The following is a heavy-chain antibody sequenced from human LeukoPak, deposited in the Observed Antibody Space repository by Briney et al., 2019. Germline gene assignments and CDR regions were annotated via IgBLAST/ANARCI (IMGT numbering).Heavy chain of an antibody. J-gene: IGHJ4*02. D-gene: IGHD2-15*01. Sequence: PGGSLRLSCAASAFTFSSYAMHWVRQAPGKGQECVTFIAQDESNKYSADSVKGRFTISRDNSRNTLYLQMNSLRAGDTAFYYCAKDGYCSGGSCYPNFFDSWGQGTLVTVSS. CDR3: AKDGYCSGGSCYPNFFDS. CDR2: IAQDESNK. V-gene: IGHV3-30*04. CDR1: AFTFSSYA.